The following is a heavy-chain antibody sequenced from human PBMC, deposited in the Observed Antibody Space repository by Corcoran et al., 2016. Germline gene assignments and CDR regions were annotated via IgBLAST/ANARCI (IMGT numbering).Heavy chain of an antibody. D-gene: IGHD5-12*01. CDR2: INPNSGGT. V-gene: IGHV1-2*02. J-gene: IGHJ5*02. CDR3: ARAANIVARGVVGS. Sequence: QVQLVQSGAEVKKPGASVKVSCKASGYTFTGYYMHWVRQAPGQGLEWRGWINPNSGGTNYAQKFQGRVNKTRDTAISTAYMELRRLRFDDTAVDYCARAANIVARGVVGSWGQGTLVTVSS. CDR1: GYTFTGYY.